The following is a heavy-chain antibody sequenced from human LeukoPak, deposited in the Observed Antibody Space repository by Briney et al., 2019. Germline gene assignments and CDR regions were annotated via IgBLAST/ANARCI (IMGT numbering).Heavy chain of an antibody. Sequence: SETLSLTCIISGGSISSSSYYWGWIRQPPGKGLEWIGNIYYSGSTYYNPSLKSRVTISVDTSKNQFSLKLSSVTAADTAVYYCARLSHYYDSSGYSLGAYYFDSWGQGTPVTVSS. CDR2: IYYSGST. D-gene: IGHD3-22*01. V-gene: IGHV4-39*01. CDR1: GGSISSSSYY. J-gene: IGHJ4*02. CDR3: ARLSHYYDSSGYSLGAYYFDS.